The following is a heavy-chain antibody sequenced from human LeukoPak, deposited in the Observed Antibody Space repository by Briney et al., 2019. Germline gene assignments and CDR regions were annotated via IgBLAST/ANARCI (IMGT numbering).Heavy chain of an antibody. J-gene: IGHJ4*02. CDR2: IYYSGST. V-gene: IGHV4-59*01. CDR3: ARVLGIAVAVFGY. D-gene: IGHD6-19*01. Sequence: SETLSLTCTVSGGSISSYYWSWIRQPPGKGLEWIGYIYYSGSTNYNPSLKSRVTISVDTSKNQFSLKLSSVTAADTAVYYCARVLGIAVAVFGYWGQGTLVTVSS. CDR1: GGSISSYY.